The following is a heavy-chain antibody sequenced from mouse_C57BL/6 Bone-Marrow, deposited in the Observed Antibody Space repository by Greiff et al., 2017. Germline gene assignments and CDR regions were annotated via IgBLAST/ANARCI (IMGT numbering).Heavy chain of an antibody. CDR3: ARPYYSNYWYFDV. Sequence: QVQLQQPGAELVKPGASVKMSCKASGYTFTSYWITWVKQRPGHGLEWIGDIYPGSGSTNYNEKFKSKATLTVDTSSSTAYMQLRSLTSEDSAVYYCARPYYSNYWYFDVWGTGTTVTVSS. V-gene: IGHV1-55*01. D-gene: IGHD2-5*01. CDR1: GYTFTSYW. J-gene: IGHJ1*03. CDR2: IYPGSGST.